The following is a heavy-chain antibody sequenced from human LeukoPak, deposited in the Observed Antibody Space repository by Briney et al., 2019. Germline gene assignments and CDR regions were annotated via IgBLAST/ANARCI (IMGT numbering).Heavy chain of an antibody. CDR3: ARYSSGWYGGSDYFDY. Sequence: SETLSLTCTVSGGSISSGDYYWSWIRQPPGKGLEWIGYIYYSGSTYYNPSLKGRVTISVDTSKNQFSLKLSSVTAADTAVYYCARYSSGWYGGSDYFDYWGQGTLVTVSS. D-gene: IGHD6-19*01. CDR1: GGSISSGDYY. CDR2: IYYSGST. V-gene: IGHV4-30-4*08. J-gene: IGHJ4*02.